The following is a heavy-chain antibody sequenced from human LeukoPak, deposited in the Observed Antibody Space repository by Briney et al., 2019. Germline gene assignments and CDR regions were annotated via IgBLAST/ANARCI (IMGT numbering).Heavy chain of an antibody. CDR1: GFTFSDYY. CDR3: ARKNYYASGRNLASFDY. J-gene: IGHJ4*02. V-gene: IGHV3-11*03. CDR2: ISGSSTYP. D-gene: IGHD3-10*01. Sequence: GGSLRLSCAASGFTFSDYYMSWVRQAPGKGLEWVSYISGSSTYPNYADSVKGRFTISRDNAKNSLYLQMNSLRAEDTAMYYCARKNYYASGRNLASFDYWGQGNLVTVSS.